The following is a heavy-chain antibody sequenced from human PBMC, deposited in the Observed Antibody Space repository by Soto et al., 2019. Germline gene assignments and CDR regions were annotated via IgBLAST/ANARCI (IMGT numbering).Heavy chain of an antibody. D-gene: IGHD3-3*01. J-gene: IGHJ4*02. CDR3: ARHGGLRFLEWSRLGSRISYFDY. V-gene: IGHV4-39*01. CDR1: GGSISSSSYY. Sequence: SETLSLTCTVSGGSISSSSYYWGWIRQPPGKGLEWIGSIYYSGSTYYNPSLKSRVTISVDTSKNQFSLKLSSVTAADVAVYYCARHGGLRFLEWSRLGSRISYFDYSGPGTLVTVST. CDR2: IYYSGST.